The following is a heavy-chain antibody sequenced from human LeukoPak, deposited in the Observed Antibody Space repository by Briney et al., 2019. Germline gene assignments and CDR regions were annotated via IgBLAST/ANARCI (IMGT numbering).Heavy chain of an antibody. CDR1: GYTFTSYD. V-gene: IGHV1-8*01. D-gene: IGHD6-13*01. Sequence: ASVKVSSKASGYTFTSYDINWVRQATGQGVEGMGWMNPNSGNTGYAQKFQGRVTMTRNTSISTAYMELSSLRSEDTAVYYCASVPSSWYPQGNDGHHDYWGQGTLVTVSS. CDR3: ASVPSSWYPQGNDGHHDY. CDR2: MNPNSGNT. J-gene: IGHJ4*02.